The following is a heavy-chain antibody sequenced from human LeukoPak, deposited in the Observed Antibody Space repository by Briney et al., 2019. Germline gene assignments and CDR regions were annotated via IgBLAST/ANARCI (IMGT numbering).Heavy chain of an antibody. CDR2: IYYSGST. CDR3: ARGRARDGSYPWLDS. J-gene: IGHJ5*01. D-gene: IGHD3-16*02. V-gene: IGHV4-59*01. Sequence: PSETLSLTCSVSGDSIGSYYWTWIPQSPGKRLEWIGYIYYSGSTNYSPSLKSRVTISVDTSNNQFSLQLRSVTAADTAIYYCARGRARDGSYPWLDSWGQGTLVTVSS. CDR1: GDSIGSYY.